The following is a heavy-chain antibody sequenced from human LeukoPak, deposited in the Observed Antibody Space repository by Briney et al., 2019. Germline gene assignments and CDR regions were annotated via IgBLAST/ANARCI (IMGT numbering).Heavy chain of an antibody. CDR3: ARYDVWGTYRAFDY. V-gene: IGHV4-4*08. D-gene: IGHD3-16*02. CDR1: GGSISSYY. CDR2: IYTSGST. J-gene: IGHJ4*02. Sequence: SETLSLTCTVSGGSISSYYWSWIRQPPGKGLEWIGRIYTSGSTNYNPSLKSRVTISVDTSKNQFSLKLSSVTAADTAVYYCARYDVWGTYRAFDYWGQGTLVTVTS.